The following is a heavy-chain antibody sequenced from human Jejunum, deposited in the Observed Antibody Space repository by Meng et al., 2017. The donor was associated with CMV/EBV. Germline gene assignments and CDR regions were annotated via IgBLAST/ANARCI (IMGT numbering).Heavy chain of an antibody. J-gene: IGHJ4*02. D-gene: IGHD2-2*01. CDR2: VSDDGIYT. Sequence: LDAGGGLGPPGGSLRLSCEASGFTFDSYAMSWVRQAPGKRPEWVSTVSDDGIYTYYADSVKGRFSISRDNSKGTVYLQMNSLRVEDTALYYCAKERSSNFDYWGQGTLVTVSS. CDR1: GFTFDSYA. V-gene: IGHV3-23*01. CDR3: AKERSSNFDY.